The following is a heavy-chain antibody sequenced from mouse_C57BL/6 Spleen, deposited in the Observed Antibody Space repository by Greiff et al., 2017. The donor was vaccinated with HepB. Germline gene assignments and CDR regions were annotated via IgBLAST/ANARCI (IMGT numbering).Heavy chain of an antibody. CDR3: ARPQLTGTFWFAY. Sequence: VQLQESGPELVKPGASVKLSCKASGYTFTSSDINWVKQRPGQGLEWIGWIYPRDGSTKYNEKFKGKATLTVDTSSSTAYMELHSLTSEDSAVYFCARPQLTGTFWFAYWGQGTLVTVSA. V-gene: IGHV1-85*01. J-gene: IGHJ3*01. CDR2: IYPRDGST. D-gene: IGHD4-1*01. CDR1: GYTFTSSD.